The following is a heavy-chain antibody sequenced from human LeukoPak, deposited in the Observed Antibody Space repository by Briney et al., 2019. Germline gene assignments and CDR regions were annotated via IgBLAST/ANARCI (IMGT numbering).Heavy chain of an antibody. CDR1: GFTFSDHY. J-gene: IGHJ6*04. V-gene: IGHV3-72*01. D-gene: IGHD3-9*01. CDR2: TRNKANSYTT. CDR3: ARGGEALRYFDWLPSYGMDV. Sequence: GGSLRLSCAASGFTFSDHYMDWVRQAPGKGLEWVGRTRNKANSYTTEYAASVKGRFTISRDDSKNSLYLQMNSLKTEDTAVYYCARGGEALRYFDWLPSYGMDVWGKGTTVTVSS.